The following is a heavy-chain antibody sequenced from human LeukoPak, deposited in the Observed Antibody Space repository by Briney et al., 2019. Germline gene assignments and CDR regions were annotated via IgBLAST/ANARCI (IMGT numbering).Heavy chain of an antibody. CDR3: ARDQTDYSSTSCHNFHYGMDV. CDR2: INPSGGST. CDR1: GYIFTRYY. D-gene: IGHD2-2*01. J-gene: IGHJ6*02. Sequence: ASVKVSCKASGYIFTRYYMHWVRRAPGQGLEWMGIINPSGGSTSYTQKFQGRVTMTRDTSTSTVYMELSNLRSEDTAVYYCARDQTDYSSTSCHNFHYGMDVWGQGTTVTVS. V-gene: IGHV1-46*01.